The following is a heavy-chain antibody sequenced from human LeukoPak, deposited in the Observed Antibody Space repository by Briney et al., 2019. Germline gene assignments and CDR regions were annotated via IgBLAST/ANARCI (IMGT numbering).Heavy chain of an antibody. CDR3: ARGRVSSSSWYSTYYYYFYMDV. V-gene: IGHV4-59*01. J-gene: IGHJ6*03. Sequence: SETLSLTRTVSGGSISSYYWSWIRQPPGKGLEWIGYIYYSGSTNYNPSLNSRVTISRDTSKNHFSLELSSVTAADTAVYFCARGRVSSSSWYSTYYYYFYMDVWGKGTTVTASS. CDR1: GGSISSYY. D-gene: IGHD6-13*01. CDR2: IYYSGST.